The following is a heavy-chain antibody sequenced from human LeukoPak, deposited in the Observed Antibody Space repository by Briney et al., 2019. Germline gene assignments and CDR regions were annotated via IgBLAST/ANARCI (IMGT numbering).Heavy chain of an antibody. V-gene: IGHV4-59*01. CDR3: ARNGRDGSGYSSNWFDP. Sequence: PSETLSLTCTVSGGSMNDYYWSWIRQPPGKGLEWIASFYYSGSTAYNPSLKSRATISLDTSKNQVSLNLNPVTAADTAVYYCARNGRDGSGYSSNWFDPWGQGTLVTVSS. CDR1: GGSMNDYY. D-gene: IGHD3-22*01. CDR2: FYYSGST. J-gene: IGHJ5*02.